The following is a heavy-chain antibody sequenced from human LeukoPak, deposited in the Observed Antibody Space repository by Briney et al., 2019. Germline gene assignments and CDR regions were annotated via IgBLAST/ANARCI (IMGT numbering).Heavy chain of an antibody. Sequence: ASVKVSCKASGYTFTTYYMHWVRQAPGQGLEWMGKINPRGGLTWYSQKFEDRVTMTRDTSTSTVYMELSSLRSDDTAVYYCARGVSMGRGGITSRPPHYFDYWGQGTLVTVSS. J-gene: IGHJ4*02. CDR1: GYTFTTYY. CDR3: ARGVSMGRGGITSRPPHYFDY. D-gene: IGHD3-10*01. CDR2: INPRGGLT. V-gene: IGHV1-46*01.